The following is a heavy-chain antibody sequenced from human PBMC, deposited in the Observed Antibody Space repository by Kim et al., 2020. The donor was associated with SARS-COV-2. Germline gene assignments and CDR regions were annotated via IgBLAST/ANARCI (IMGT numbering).Heavy chain of an antibody. CDR3: ASGRYTGAYFYVDY. J-gene: IGHJ4*02. D-gene: IGHD1-26*01. V-gene: IGHV3-74*01. Sequence: AESGKGRFTIARDNAKSTLYLQLNSLSAEDTAVYYCASGRYTGAYFYVDYWGQGTLVTVSS.